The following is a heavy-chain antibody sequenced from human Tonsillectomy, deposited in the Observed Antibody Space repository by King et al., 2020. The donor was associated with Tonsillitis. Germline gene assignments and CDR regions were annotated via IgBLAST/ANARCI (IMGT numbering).Heavy chain of an antibody. CDR2: MYTSGSA. CDR3: ASPASTAY. J-gene: IGHJ4*02. CDR1: GGSINSGSYS. V-gene: IGHV4-61*02. Sequence: QLQESGPGLVKPSQTLSLTCTVSGGSINSGSYSWGWIRQPAGRGLEWIGRMYTSGSANYNPSLKNRATLSVDTSKNQFSLKLSSVTAADTAIYYCASPASTAYWGQGVLVTVSS. D-gene: IGHD1-1*01.